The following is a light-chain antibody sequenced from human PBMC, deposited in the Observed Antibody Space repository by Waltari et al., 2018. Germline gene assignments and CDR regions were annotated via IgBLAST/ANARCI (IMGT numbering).Light chain of an antibody. V-gene: IGLV4-69*01. J-gene: IGLJ3*02. CDR1: SGHITNV. Sequence: QLELTQSPSASASLGASVKLTCTLSSGHITNVVAWHQQQPQKGPRYLMKVNSDGSHSRGDEIPDRFSGSSSGAARYLTISGLQSEDEADYYCQTGGHGTWVFGGGTKLTVL. CDR3: QTGGHGTWV. CDR2: VNSDGSH.